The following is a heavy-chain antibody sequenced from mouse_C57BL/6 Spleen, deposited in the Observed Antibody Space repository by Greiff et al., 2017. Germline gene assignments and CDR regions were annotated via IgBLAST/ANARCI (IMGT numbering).Heavy chain of an antibody. V-gene: IGHV5-6*01. Sequence: EVKLMESGGDLVKPGGSLKLSCAASGFTFSSYGMSWVRQTPDKRLEWVATISSGGSYTYYPDSVKGRFTISRDNAKNTLYLQMSSLKSEDTAMYYCARQREGFDYWGQGTTLTVSS. J-gene: IGHJ2*01. CDR2: ISSGGSYT. CDR3: ARQREGFDY. CDR1: GFTFSSYG.